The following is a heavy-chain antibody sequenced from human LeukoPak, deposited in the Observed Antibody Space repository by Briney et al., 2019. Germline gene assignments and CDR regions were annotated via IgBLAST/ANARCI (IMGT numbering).Heavy chain of an antibody. J-gene: IGHJ4*02. Sequence: PGGSLRLSCAASGFTFSSYWMSWVRQAPGKGLEWVANIKQDGSEKYYVDSVKGRFTISRDNAKNSLYLQMNSLRAEDTAVYYCARTETLWFRELFTDYWGQGTLVTVSS. CDR2: IKQDGSEK. CDR3: ARTETLWFRELFTDY. CDR1: GFTFSSYW. D-gene: IGHD3-10*01. V-gene: IGHV3-7*01.